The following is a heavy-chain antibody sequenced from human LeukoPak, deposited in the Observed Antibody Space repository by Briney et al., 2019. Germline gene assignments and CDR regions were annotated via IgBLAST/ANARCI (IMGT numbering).Heavy chain of an antibody. D-gene: IGHD4-23*01. Sequence: GGSLRLSCAASGFSFSSYWMSWARQAPGKGLEWVANIKQDGSDKYYLTSVRGRFTISRDNAKNSLFLQMNSLRVEDTAVYYCARGGGHLDCWGQGTLVTVSS. CDR1: GFSFSSYW. J-gene: IGHJ4*02. CDR2: IKQDGSDK. V-gene: IGHV3-7*03. CDR3: ARGGGHLDC.